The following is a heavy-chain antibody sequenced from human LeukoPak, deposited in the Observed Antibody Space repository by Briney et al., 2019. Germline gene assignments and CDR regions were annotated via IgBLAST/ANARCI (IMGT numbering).Heavy chain of an antibody. CDR1: GFAFSSDA. V-gene: IGHV3-23*01. CDR2: IGGSGGAST. Sequence: GGSLRLSCTASGFAFSSDAMNWVRQAPGKGLEWVSSIGGSGGASTYYADSVKGRFTISRDDSRNTLYLQMNSLRGDDTAVYYCAKDVGKWESLHFFDYWGQGTLVTVSS. J-gene: IGHJ4*02. CDR3: AKDVGKWESLHFFDY. D-gene: IGHD1-26*01.